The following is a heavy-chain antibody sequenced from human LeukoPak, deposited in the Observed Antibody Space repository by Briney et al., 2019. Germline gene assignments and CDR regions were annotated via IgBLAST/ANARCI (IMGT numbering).Heavy chain of an antibody. Sequence: SQTLSLTCTVSGGSISSGSYYWNWIRQPAGKRLEWIGRIYRSGSTNYSPSLKSRVTISVDTSKNQFSLKLSSVTAADTAVYYCAREGDEWLEYYYYYYYMDVWGQGTPVTVSS. CDR2: IYRSGST. CDR1: GGSISSGSYY. V-gene: IGHV4-61*02. CDR3: AREGDEWLEYYYYYYYMDV. D-gene: IGHD3-3*01. J-gene: IGHJ6*03.